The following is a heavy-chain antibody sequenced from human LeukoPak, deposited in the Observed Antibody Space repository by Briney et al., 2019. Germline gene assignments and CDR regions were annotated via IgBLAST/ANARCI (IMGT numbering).Heavy chain of an antibody. J-gene: IGHJ2*01. CDR2: TYYRSKCYK. Sequence: SQTLSLTCAISGDSLSSNSAAWNWTRQSPSRGLEWLRRTYYRSKCYKDSAVSVKSRITINPDTSKNQFSLQLNSVTPEDTAVYFCARDKAKYFDSSGYYYVRWYFDLWGRGTLVTVSS. CDR1: GDSLSSNSAA. V-gene: IGHV6-1*01. D-gene: IGHD3-22*01. CDR3: ARDKAKYFDSSGYYYVRWYFDL.